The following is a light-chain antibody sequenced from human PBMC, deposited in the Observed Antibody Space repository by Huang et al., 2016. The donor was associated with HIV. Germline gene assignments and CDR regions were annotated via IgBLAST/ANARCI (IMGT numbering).Light chain of an antibody. CDR3: QQTSSVPLT. J-gene: IGKJ4*01. CDR1: QTISTV. CDR2: AAS. V-gene: IGKV1-39*01. Sequence: DIQMTQSPSSLSGSVGDRISITCRASQTISTVLNWYQQQPGKAPKRLIYAASNLQSGVSARFSGTGSGTHFTLTVTGLQPDDFATYFCQQTSSVPLTFGGGTRVE.